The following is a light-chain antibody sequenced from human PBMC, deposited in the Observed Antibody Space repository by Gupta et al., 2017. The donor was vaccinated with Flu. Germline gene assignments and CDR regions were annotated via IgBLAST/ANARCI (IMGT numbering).Light chain of an antibody. V-gene: IGKV4-1*01. CDR2: WAS. J-gene: IGKJ1*01. CDR3: QQYDSILWT. CDR1: QSVLYSSNNKNY. Sequence: SLGERATINCKSSQSVLYSSNNKNYLAWYQQKAGQPPKLLIYWASTRESGVPDRFSGSGSGTDFTLTISSLQAEDVAVYYCQQYDSILWTFGQGTKVEIK.